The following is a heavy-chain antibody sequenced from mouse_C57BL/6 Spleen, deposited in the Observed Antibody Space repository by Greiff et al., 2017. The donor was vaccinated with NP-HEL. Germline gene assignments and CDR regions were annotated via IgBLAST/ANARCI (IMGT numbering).Heavy chain of an antibody. D-gene: IGHD1-1*01. CDR3: ARGPNYYGSSYPYWYFDV. Sequence: VQLQQSGAELMKPGASVKLSCKATGYTFTGYWIEWVKQRPGHGLEWIGEILPGSGSTNYNEKFKGKATFTADTSSNTAYMQLSSLTTEDSAIYYCARGPNYYGSSYPYWYFDVWGTGTTVTVSS. J-gene: IGHJ1*03. CDR1: GYTFTGYW. CDR2: ILPGSGST. V-gene: IGHV1-9*01.